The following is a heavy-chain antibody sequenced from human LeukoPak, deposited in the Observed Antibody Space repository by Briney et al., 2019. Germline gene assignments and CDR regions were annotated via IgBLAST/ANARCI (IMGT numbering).Heavy chain of an antibody. CDR2: IIPIFATA. CDR1: GGTLSSYA. CDR3: ARESGSGYYYMDV. D-gene: IGHD3-10*01. Sequence: APVKVSCKASGGTLSSYAISWVRQAPGQWLEWMGGIIPIFATANYAQKFQGRVTITTDESTSTAYMELSSLRSEDTAVYYCARESGSGYYYMDVWGKGTTVAVSS. J-gene: IGHJ6*03. V-gene: IGHV1-69*05.